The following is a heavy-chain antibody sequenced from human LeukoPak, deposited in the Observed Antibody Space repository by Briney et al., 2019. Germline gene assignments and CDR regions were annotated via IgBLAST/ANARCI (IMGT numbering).Heavy chain of an antibody. J-gene: IGHJ4*02. CDR2: MNPNSGNT. Sequence: ASVTVSCKASGYTFTSYDINWVRQATGQGLEWMGWMNPNSGNTGYAQKFQGRVTMTRNTSISTAYMELSSLRSEDTAVYYCARGIYEYYYDSSGSGGHAYWGQGTLVTVSS. CDR1: GYTFTSYD. D-gene: IGHD3-22*01. V-gene: IGHV1-8*01. CDR3: ARGIYEYYYDSSGSGGHAY.